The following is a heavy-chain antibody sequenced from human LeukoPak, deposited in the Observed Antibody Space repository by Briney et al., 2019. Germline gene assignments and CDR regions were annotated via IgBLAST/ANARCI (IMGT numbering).Heavy chain of an antibody. Sequence: SETLSLTCAVYGGSFSGYYWSWIRQPPGKGLEWIGEINHSGSTNYNPSLKSRVTISVDTSKNQFSLKLSSVTAADTAVYYCARARVVVAATSAEYFQHWGQGTLVTASS. CDR1: GGSFSGYY. J-gene: IGHJ1*01. V-gene: IGHV4-34*01. CDR3: ARARVVVAATSAEYFQH. D-gene: IGHD2-15*01. CDR2: INHSGST.